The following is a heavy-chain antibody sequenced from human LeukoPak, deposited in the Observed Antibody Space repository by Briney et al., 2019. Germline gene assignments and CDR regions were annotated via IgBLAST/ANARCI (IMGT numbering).Heavy chain of an antibody. CDR2: IYHSGST. J-gene: IGHJ4*02. D-gene: IGHD2-21*02. Sequence: SETLSLTCTVSGGAISSSSYYWGWIRQPPGKGLEWVGSIYHSGSTYYNPSLKSRVTMSVDTSKNQFSLNLSSVTAADTAVYYCTRTQDVTAIDYWGQGILVTVSS. CDR1: GGAISSSSYY. V-gene: IGHV4-39*07. CDR3: TRTQDVTAIDY.